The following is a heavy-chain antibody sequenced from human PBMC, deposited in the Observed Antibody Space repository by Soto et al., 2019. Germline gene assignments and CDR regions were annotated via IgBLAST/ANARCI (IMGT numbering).Heavy chain of an antibody. CDR3: ARKNGPPTYYDFWSGYYLSYYYYGMDV. V-gene: IGHV1-8*01. CDR1: GYTFTSYD. J-gene: IGHJ6*02. D-gene: IGHD3-3*01. CDR2: MNPNSGNT. Sequence: QVQLVQSGAEVKKPGASVKVSCKASGYTFTSYDINWVRQATGQGLEWMGWMNPNSGNTGYAQKFQGRVTMTRNTSISTAYMELSSRRSEDTAVYYCARKNGPPTYYDFWSGYYLSYYYYGMDVWGQGTTVTVSS.